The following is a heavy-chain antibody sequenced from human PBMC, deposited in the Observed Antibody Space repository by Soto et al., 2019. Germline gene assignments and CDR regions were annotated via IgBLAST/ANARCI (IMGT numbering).Heavy chain of an antibody. J-gene: IGHJ6*03. D-gene: IGHD2-2*01. Sequence: GGSLRLSCAASGFTVSSNYMSWVRQAPGKGLEWVSVIYSGGSTYYADSVKGRFTISRDNSKNTLYLQMNSLRAEDTAVYYCARAPRYCSSTSCLTNYYYYYYMDVWGKGTTVTVSS. CDR1: GFTVSSNY. V-gene: IGHV3-66*01. CDR3: ARAPRYCSSTSCLTNYYYYYYMDV. CDR2: IYSGGST.